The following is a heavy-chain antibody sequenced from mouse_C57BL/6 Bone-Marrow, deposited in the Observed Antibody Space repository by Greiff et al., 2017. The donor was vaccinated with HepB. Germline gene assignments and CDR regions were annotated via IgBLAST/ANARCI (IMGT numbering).Heavy chain of an antibody. D-gene: IGHD1-1*02. CDR2: IDPSDSET. CDR1: GYTFTSYW. CDR3: ARDGSYWFAY. Sequence: QVQLQQPGAELVRPGSSVKLSCKASGYTFTSYWMHWVKQRPIQGLEWIGNIDPSDSETHYNQKFKDKAKLTVDKSSSTAYMQLSSLTSEDSAVYYCARDGSYWFAYWGQGTLVTVSA. J-gene: IGHJ3*01. V-gene: IGHV1-52*01.